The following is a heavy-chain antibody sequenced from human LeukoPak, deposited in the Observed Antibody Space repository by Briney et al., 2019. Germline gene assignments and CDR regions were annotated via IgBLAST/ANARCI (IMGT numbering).Heavy chain of an antibody. Sequence: PGGSLRLSCAASGVTLSTYAMSWARQAPGKGLEWVSGISSSGSGDNTYYADSVKGRFTNSSDTAKNSLYLQLNSLTVGDTAMYYCARDRDGDEDFDYWGRGTLVTVSS. V-gene: IGHV3-23*01. CDR3: ARDRDGDEDFDY. D-gene: IGHD4-17*01. J-gene: IGHJ4*02. CDR1: GVTLSTYA. CDR2: ISSSGSGDNT.